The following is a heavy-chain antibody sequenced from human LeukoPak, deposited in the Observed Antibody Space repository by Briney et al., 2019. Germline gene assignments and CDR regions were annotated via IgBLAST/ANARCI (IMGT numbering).Heavy chain of an antibody. CDR3: AKDYSEQWLVGLEYYYGMDV. J-gene: IGHJ6*02. V-gene: IGHV3-30*18. CDR2: ISYDGSNK. Sequence: PGRSLRLSCAASGFTFSSYGMHWVRQAPGKGLEWVAVISYDGSNKYYADSVKGRFTISRDNSKNTLYLQMNSLRAEDTAVYYCAKDYSEQWLVGLEYYYGMDVWGQGTTVTVSS. CDR1: GFTFSSYG. D-gene: IGHD6-19*01.